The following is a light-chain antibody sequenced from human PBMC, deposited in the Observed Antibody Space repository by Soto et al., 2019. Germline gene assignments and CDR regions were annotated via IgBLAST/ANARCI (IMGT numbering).Light chain of an antibody. CDR3: LQDYTYPRT. Sequence: AIQMTQSPSSLSASVGDRVTITCRASQDIRSELGWYQQKPGKAPKLLIFTASSLQSGVPSRFRGSGSGTDFTLSISSLQPEDFATYYCLQDYTYPRTFGQGTKVEI. CDR2: TAS. CDR1: QDIRSE. J-gene: IGKJ1*01. V-gene: IGKV1-6*01.